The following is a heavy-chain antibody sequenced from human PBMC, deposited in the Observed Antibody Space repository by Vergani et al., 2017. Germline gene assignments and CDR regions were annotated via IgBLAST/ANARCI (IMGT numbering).Heavy chain of an antibody. CDR1: GGSFTSYH. CDR2: IDHTGRP. Sequence: QVQLQQWGGGLLKPSETLSLTCVVNGGSFTSYHWTWIRQSLGEGLEWVGDIDHTGRPDYNPSLKSQLTMSVDKSRNQFSLTLNSVTATDTAIYFCARVNTETNGHLYYYYYMDVWGQGTAVTVS. D-gene: IGHD4-11*01. J-gene: IGHJ6*03. CDR3: ARVNTETNGHLYYYYYMDV. V-gene: IGHV4-34*01.